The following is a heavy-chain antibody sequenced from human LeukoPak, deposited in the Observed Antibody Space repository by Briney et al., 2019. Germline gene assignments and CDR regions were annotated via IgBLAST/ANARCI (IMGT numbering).Heavy chain of an antibody. V-gene: IGHV1-2*02. J-gene: IGHJ5*02. Sequence: GASVKVSCKASGYTFIGYYIHWVRQAPGQGLEWMGWINPNSGGTNYAQKFQGRVTMTRDTSISTAYMELTRLRSDDTAVYYCAKEGITMFGVVRQKNNWFDPWGQGTLVTVSS. CDR2: INPNSGGT. D-gene: IGHD3-3*01. CDR3: AKEGITMFGVVRQKNNWFDP. CDR1: GYTFIGYY.